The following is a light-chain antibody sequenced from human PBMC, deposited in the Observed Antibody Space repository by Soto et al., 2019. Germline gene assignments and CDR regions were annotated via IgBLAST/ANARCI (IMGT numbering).Light chain of an antibody. CDR3: MQALQTPLT. V-gene: IGKV2-28*01. J-gene: IGKJ4*01. Sequence: IVMTQSPLSLPVTPGEPAYISCRSSQSLLHSNGYNYMDWYLQKPGQSPQVLIYLASNRASGVPDRFSGSGSGKDFTLKISRVEAEDVGVYYCMQALQTPLTFGGGTKLEI. CDR2: LAS. CDR1: QSLLHSNGYNY.